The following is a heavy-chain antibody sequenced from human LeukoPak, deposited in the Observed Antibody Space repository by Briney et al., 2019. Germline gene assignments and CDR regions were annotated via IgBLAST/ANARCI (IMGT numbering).Heavy chain of an antibody. CDR2: IWYDGSNK. D-gene: IGHD1-1*01. V-gene: IGHV3-33*01. CDR1: GFTFSSYG. CDR3: VRDPSGSGFAFDS. J-gene: IGHJ4*02. Sequence: GGSLRLSCAASGFTFSSYGMHWVRQAPGKGLEWVAVIWYDGSNKYYADSVKGRFTISRDNSEDTLYLQMNSLRAEDTAVYYCVRDPSGSGFAFDSWGQGALVTVSS.